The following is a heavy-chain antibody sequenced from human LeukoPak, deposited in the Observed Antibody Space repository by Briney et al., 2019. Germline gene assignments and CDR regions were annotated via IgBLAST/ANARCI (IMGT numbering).Heavy chain of an antibody. CDR2: IKSKTDGGTT. CDR3: TTDHFNYGSSGYRYFDY. J-gene: IGHJ4*02. Sequence: WIRQPPGKGLEWVGRIKSKTDGGTTDYAAPVKGRFTISRDDSKNTLYLQMNSLKTEDTAVYYCTTDHFNYGSSGYRYFDYWGQGTLVTVSS. V-gene: IGHV3-15*01. D-gene: IGHD3-22*01.